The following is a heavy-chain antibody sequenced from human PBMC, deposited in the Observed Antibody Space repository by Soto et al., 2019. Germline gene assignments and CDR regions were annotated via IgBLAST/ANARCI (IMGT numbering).Heavy chain of an antibody. J-gene: IGHJ4*02. D-gene: IGHD3-10*01. CDR1: GFTFSSYG. CDR2: IWYDGSNK. V-gene: IGHV3-33*01. CDR3: ARDHSAAMVRGFSDY. Sequence: LSLTCAASGFTFSSYGMHWVRQAPGKGLEWVAVIWYDGSNKYYADSVKGRFTISRDNSKNTLYLQMNSLRAEDTAVYYCARDHSAAMVRGFSDYWGQGTLVTVSS.